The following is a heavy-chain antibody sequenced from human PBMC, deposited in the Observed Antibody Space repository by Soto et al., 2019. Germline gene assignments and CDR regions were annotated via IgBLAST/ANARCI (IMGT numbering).Heavy chain of an antibody. V-gene: IGHV3-23*01. Sequence: EVQLLESGGGLVQPGGSLRLSCVASGFTFSSFATTWVRQAPGKGLEWVSGISASGGSTYYVDSVKGRFTIYRDNSNDILSLQMNSLRAEDTAIYYCARAKTTTIRAFDIWGRGTMVTVSS. J-gene: IGHJ3*02. CDR3: ARAKTTTIRAFDI. CDR2: ISASGGST. D-gene: IGHD1-1*01. CDR1: GFTFSSFA.